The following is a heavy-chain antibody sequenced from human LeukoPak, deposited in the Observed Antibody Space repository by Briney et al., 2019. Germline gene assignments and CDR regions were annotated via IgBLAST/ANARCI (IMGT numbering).Heavy chain of an antibody. CDR3: ARDLVGDGYNYYFDY. CDR1: GGTVTDYY. Sequence: SETLSLTCSVTGGTVTDYYWSWIRQSPGKGLEWIGYIYYTGTSYNPSLKSRVTISADTSKNQFSLKLSSVTAADTAVYYCARDLVGDGYNYYFDYWGQGTLVTVSS. J-gene: IGHJ4*02. D-gene: IGHD5-24*01. V-gene: IGHV4-59*02. CDR2: IYYTGT.